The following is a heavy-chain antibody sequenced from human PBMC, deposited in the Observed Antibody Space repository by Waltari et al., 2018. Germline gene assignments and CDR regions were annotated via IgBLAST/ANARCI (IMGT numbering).Heavy chain of an antibody. D-gene: IGHD5-12*01. J-gene: IGHJ2*01. CDR3: AKDLRYTSLGHWYFEV. CDR2: FSGTGANA. V-gene: IGHV3-23*04. CDR1: GFAFPNYA. Sequence: QLVESGGGLVQPGGSLRLSCAASGFAFPNYAMSWVRQAPGKGLEWVSAFSGTGANAFYADSVKGRFTISRDNSKSTVDLQLNSLRAEDTAVYYCAKDLRYTSLGHWYFEVWGRGTLVTVSS.